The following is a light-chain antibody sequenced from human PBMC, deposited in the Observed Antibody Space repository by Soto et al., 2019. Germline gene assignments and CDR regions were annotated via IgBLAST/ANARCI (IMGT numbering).Light chain of an antibody. J-gene: IGLJ1*01. CDR1: XXXVGGYNY. CDR2: DVS. CDR3: SSYSSSNTYV. Sequence: QSVLXQXPXXSXXXXXSIIIXXXGTXXXVGGYNYVSWYQQHPGKAPKLMIYDVSNRPSGVSNRFSGSKSGNTASLTISGLQAEDEADYYCSSYSSSNTYVFGTGTKVSVL. V-gene: IGLV2-14*01.